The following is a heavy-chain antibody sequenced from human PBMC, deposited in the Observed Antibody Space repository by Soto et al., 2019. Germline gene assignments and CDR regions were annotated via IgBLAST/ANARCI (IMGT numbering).Heavy chain of an antibody. J-gene: IGHJ4*02. CDR3: ARDPSTGPADY. CDR2: IDTSGGST. CDR1: GFTFSNYA. D-gene: IGHD3-9*01. V-gene: IGHV3-23*01. Sequence: GWSLRLSCAASGFTFSNYALNLVRQSPGKGLEWVSTIDTSGGSTHYSDSVKGRFAVSRDNSKNTLYLHMISLRDEDTATYYCARDPSTGPADYWGQGTLVTVSS.